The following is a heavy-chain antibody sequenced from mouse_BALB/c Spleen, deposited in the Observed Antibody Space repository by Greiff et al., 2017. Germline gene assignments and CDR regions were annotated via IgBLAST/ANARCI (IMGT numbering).Heavy chain of an antibody. D-gene: IGHD1-2*01. Sequence: QVQLQQSGAELMKPGASVKISCKATGYTFSSYWIEWVKQRPGHGLEWIGEILPGSGSTNYNEKFKDKTTLTADKSSSTAYMQLSSLTSEDSAVYYCARGYVAMDYWGQGTSVTVSS. CDR1: GYTFSSYW. J-gene: IGHJ4*01. CDR3: ARGYVAMDY. V-gene: IGHV1-9*01. CDR2: ILPGSGST.